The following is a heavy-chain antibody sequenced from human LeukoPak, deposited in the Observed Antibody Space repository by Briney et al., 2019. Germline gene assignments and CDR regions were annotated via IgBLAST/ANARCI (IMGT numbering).Heavy chain of an antibody. J-gene: IGHJ4*02. CDR3: ARRSAAGPIDY. V-gene: IGHV6-1*01. D-gene: IGHD6-13*01. CDR1: GDSVSSNSAS. CDR2: TYYRSKWYN. Sequence: SQTLSLTCAISGDSVSSNSASWNWIRQSPSGGLEWLGRTYYRSKWYNEYAASVNGRITVNPDTSKNQFSLHLNSVTPEDTAVYYCARRSAAGPIDYWGQGTLVTVSS.